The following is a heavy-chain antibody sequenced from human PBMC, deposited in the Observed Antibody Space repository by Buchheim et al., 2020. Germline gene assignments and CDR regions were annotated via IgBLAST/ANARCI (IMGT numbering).Heavy chain of an antibody. Sequence: QVQLVQSGAEVKKPGASVKVSCKASGYTFTGYYMHWVRQAPGQGLEWMGRINPNSGGTNYAQKFQGRVTMTRDTSISTAYMEVGRPRFDETAVYYCARGGDKLRFLEWLSRNDAFDIWGQGT. V-gene: IGHV1-2*06. CDR1: GYTFTGYY. D-gene: IGHD3-3*01. CDR3: ARGGDKLRFLEWLSRNDAFDI. J-gene: IGHJ3*02. CDR2: INPNSGGT.